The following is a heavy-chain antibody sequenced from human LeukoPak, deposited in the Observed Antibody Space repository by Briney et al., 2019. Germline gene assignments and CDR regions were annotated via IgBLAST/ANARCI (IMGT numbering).Heavy chain of an antibody. J-gene: IGHJ4*02. CDR3: AKDEGSGSYTDY. CDR1: GFSVSSHW. V-gene: IGHV3-30*02. D-gene: IGHD1-26*01. CDR2: IRYDGSNK. Sequence: GGSLRLSCATSGFSVSSHWMSWVRQAPGKGLEWVAFIRYDGSNKYYADSVKGRFTISRDNSKNTLYLQMNSLRAEDTAVYYCAKDEGSGSYTDYWGQGTLVTVSS.